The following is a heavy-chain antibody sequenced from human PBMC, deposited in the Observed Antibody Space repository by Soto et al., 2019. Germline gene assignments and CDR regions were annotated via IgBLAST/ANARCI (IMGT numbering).Heavy chain of an antibody. Sequence: QVQLVESGGGVVQPGRSLRLSCAASGFTFSSYGMHWVRQAPGKGLEWVAVISYDGSNKYYADSVKGRFTISRDNSKNPLYLQMNSLRAGDTAVYYRGKEPSRGWYWAINWFDPWGQGTLVTVSS. CDR1: GFTFSSYG. J-gene: IGHJ5*02. CDR2: ISYDGSNK. CDR3: GKEPSRGWYWAINWFDP. V-gene: IGHV3-30*18. D-gene: IGHD6-19*01.